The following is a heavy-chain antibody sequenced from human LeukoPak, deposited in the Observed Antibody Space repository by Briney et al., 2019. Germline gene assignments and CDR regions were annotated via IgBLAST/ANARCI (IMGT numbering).Heavy chain of an antibody. CDR2: INGNTGNT. Sequence: GGSLRLSCAASGFTITSYAMYWVRQAPGKGMEWVSGINGNTGNTYYADSVKGRFSISRDYSKNSLFLQMNSLRDDDTAMYYCAKGVPGYSSGWSYFHHWGQGTLVTVSS. CDR3: AKGVPGYSSGWSYFHH. V-gene: IGHV3-23*01. J-gene: IGHJ1*01. CDR1: GFTITSYA. D-gene: IGHD6-19*01.